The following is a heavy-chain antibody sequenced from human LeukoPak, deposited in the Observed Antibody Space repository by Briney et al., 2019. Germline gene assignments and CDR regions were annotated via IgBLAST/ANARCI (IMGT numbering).Heavy chain of an antibody. Sequence: PSETLSLTCTVSGGSISSGGYYWSWIRQHPGKGLEWIGYIYYSGTTNYNPSLKSRVTISVDTSKNQFSLKLSSVTAADTAVYYCARDEALSGEGLDYWGQGTLVTVSS. J-gene: IGHJ4*02. CDR2: IYYSGTT. D-gene: IGHD3-10*01. V-gene: IGHV4-61*08. CDR1: GGSISSGGYY. CDR3: ARDEALSGEGLDY.